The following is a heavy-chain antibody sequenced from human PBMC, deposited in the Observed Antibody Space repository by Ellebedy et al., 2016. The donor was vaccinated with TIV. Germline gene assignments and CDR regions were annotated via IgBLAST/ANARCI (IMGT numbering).Heavy chain of an antibody. CDR2: IYPGDSHT. D-gene: IGHD2-15*01. CDR3: VRGPLGYCSGGSRSADY. J-gene: IGHJ4*02. V-gene: IGHV5-51*01. CDR1: GYSFTSYW. Sequence: GESLKISCKGSGYSFTSYWIGWVRQMPGKGLEWMGNIYPGDSHTAYSPSFQGQVTISADKPISSAYLQWSSLKASDTAMYYCVRGPLGYCSGGSRSADYWGQGTLVTVSS.